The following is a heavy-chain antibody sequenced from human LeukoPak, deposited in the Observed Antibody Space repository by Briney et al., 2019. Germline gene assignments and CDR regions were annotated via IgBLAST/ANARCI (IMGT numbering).Heavy chain of an antibody. V-gene: IGHV1-69*04. CDR2: IIPILGIA. CDR3: ARRYWNYAHDAFDI. Sequence: GSLVKVSCKASGGTFSSYAISWVRQAPGQGLEWMGRIIPILGIANYAQKFQGRVTITADESTSTAYMELSSLRSEDTAVYYCARRYWNYAHDAFDIWGQGTMVTVSS. D-gene: IGHD1-7*01. CDR1: GGTFSSYA. J-gene: IGHJ3*02.